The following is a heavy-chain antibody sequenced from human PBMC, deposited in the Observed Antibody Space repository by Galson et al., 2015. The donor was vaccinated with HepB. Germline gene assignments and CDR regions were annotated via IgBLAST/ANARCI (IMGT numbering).Heavy chain of an antibody. CDR1: EYTFTGYY. D-gene: IGHD3-22*01. CDR3: ARDYYDSSGYLNFDY. J-gene: IGHJ4*02. CDR2: INPNSGGT. Sequence: SVKVSCKASEYTFTGYYMHWVRQAPGQGLEWMGWINPNSGGTNYAQKFQGRVTMTRDTSISTAYMELSRLRSDDTAVYYCARDYYDSSGYLNFDYWGQGTLATVSS. V-gene: IGHV1-2*02.